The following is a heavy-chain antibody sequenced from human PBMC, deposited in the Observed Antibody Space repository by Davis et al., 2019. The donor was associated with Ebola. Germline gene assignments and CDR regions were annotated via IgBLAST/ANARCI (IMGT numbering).Heavy chain of an antibody. D-gene: IGHD5-12*01. V-gene: IGHV3-23*01. CDR3: APTKVGRFDY. J-gene: IGHJ4*02. CDR1: GFIFSSYA. Sequence: GESLKISCAASGFIFSSYAMSWVRQAPGKGLEWVSAISISGGSTYYADSVKGRFTISRDNSKNTLYLQMNSLRAEDTAVYYCAPTKVGRFDYWGQGTLVTVSS. CDR2: ISISGGST.